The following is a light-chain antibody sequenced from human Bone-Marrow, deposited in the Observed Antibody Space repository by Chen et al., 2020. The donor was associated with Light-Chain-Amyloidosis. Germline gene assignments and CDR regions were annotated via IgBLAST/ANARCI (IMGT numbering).Light chain of an antibody. V-gene: IGLV6-57*01. Sequence: NFMLTQPHSVSESPGKTVILSCTRSSGSIATNYVQWYQQRPGSSPTTVINEDDQRPSVVPDRFSGSIDRTSNSASLTISGLKTEDEADYYCQSYQGSSQGVFGGGTKLTVL. CDR2: EDD. J-gene: IGLJ3*02. CDR1: SGSIATNY. CDR3: QSYQGSSQGV.